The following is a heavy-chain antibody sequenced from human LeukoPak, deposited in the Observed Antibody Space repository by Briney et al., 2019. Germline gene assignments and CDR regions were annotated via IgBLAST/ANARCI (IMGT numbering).Heavy chain of an antibody. V-gene: IGHV1-8*01. CDR2: MNPNSGNT. Sequence: ASVKVSCKTSGYTFPSYDINWVRQATGQGLEWMGWMNPNSGNTGYTQKFQGRVAISRNTSITTAYMELSSLRSEDTAVYYCARGPKWTGSYYYFDYWGQGTLVTVSS. CDR3: ARGPKWTGSYYYFDY. D-gene: IGHD1-26*01. CDR1: GYTFPSYD. J-gene: IGHJ4*02.